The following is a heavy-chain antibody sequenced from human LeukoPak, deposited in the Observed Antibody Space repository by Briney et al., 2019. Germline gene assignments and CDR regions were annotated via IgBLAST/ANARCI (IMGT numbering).Heavy chain of an antibody. CDR3: ARTMVRGVNHYFDY. CDR2: ISSSSSYI. D-gene: IGHD3-10*01. J-gene: IGHJ4*02. CDR1: GFTFSSYS. Sequence: GGSLRLSCAASGFTFSSYSMYWVRQAPGKGLEWVSSISSSSSYIYYADSVKGRFTISRDNAKNSLYLQMNSLRAEDTAVYYCARTMVRGVNHYFDYWGQGTLVTVSS. V-gene: IGHV3-21*04.